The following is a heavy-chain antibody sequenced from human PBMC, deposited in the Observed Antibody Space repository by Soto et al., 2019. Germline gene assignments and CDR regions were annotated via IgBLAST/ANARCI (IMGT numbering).Heavy chain of an antibody. J-gene: IGHJ4*02. CDR2: ISYDGSNK. V-gene: IGHV3-30*18. CDR1: GFTFSSYG. Sequence: GGSLRLSCAASGFTFSSYGMHWVRQAPGKGLEWVAVISYDGSNKYYADSVKGRFTISRDNSKNTLYLQMNSLRAEDTAVYYCAKGSGDYYDSSGYYLSLDYWGQGTLVTVSS. D-gene: IGHD3-22*01. CDR3: AKGSGDYYDSSGYYLSLDY.